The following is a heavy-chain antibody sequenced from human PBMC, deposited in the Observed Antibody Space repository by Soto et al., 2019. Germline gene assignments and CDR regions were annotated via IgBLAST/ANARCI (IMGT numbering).Heavy chain of an antibody. J-gene: IGHJ4*02. CDR1: GGAIISYY. CDR3: ARDYPDSSGYYYFDY. Sequence: PSETLSLTCTVSGGAIISYYCSFIGHPPGKGLEWIGYIYYSGSTNYNPSLKSRVTISVDTSKNQFSLKLSSVTAADTAVYYCARDYPDSSGYYYFDYWGQGTPVTVSS. V-gene: IGHV4-59*01. CDR2: IYYSGST. D-gene: IGHD3-22*01.